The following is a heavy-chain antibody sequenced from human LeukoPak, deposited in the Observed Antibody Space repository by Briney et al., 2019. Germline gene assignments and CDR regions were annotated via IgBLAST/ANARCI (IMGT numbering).Heavy chain of an antibody. CDR1: GYTFTSYA. Sequence: ASVKVSCKASGYTFTSYAMHWVRQAPGQRLEWMGWINAGNGNTNYEEKVQGRLIMTLDTSTTTAYMELSGLRSDDTAVYYCARVFDFGDSGDDAFDYWGQGTMVIVSS. D-gene: IGHD4-17*01. CDR2: INAGNGNT. J-gene: IGHJ3*01. CDR3: ARVFDFGDSGDDAFDY. V-gene: IGHV1-3*01.